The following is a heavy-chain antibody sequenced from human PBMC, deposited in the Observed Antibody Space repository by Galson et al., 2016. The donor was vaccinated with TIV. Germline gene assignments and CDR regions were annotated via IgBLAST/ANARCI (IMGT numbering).Heavy chain of an antibody. V-gene: IGHV6-1*01. Sequence: CAISGDSVSSQSAAWNWIRQSPSRGLEWLGRTYSRSRWYNEYAVSVRSRISINPDTSKNQFSLQLNSVTPEDTAIYYCARGGGDSQKALTHFDHWGQGTLVTVSS. CDR3: ARGGGDSQKALTHFDH. J-gene: IGHJ4*02. CDR1: GDSVSSQSAA. D-gene: IGHD3-16*01. CDR2: TYSRSRWYN.